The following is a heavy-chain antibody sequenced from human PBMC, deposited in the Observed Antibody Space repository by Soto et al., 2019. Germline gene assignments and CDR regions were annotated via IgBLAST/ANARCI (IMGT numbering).Heavy chain of an antibody. J-gene: IGHJ6*02. D-gene: IGHD4-17*01. CDR1: GFTFSRYA. CDR2: VSYDGSDK. V-gene: IGHV3-30*01. Sequence: QVQLVESGGGVVQPGRSLRLSCAASGFTFSRYAIHWVRQAPGKGLEWVAVVSYDGSDKFYADSVKGRFTISRDNSENTLYLQMNSLKPEDTAVYYCARDFGDYESYYYGMDVWCQGTTVTVSS. CDR3: ARDFGDYESYYYGMDV.